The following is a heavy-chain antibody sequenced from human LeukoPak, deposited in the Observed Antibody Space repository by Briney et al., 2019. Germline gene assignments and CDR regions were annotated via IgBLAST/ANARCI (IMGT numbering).Heavy chain of an antibody. V-gene: IGHV3-21*01. CDR1: GFTFSSYG. CDR3: ARGPTLKMDV. D-gene: IGHD2-15*01. CDR2: MNSRSSSK. J-gene: IGHJ6*04. Sequence: GGSLRLSCAASGFTFSSYGMSWVRQAPGKGLEWVSSMNSRSSSKYYADSVKGRFTISRDNAKNSLYLQMNSLRAEDTAVYYCARGPTLKMDVWGKGTTVTVSS.